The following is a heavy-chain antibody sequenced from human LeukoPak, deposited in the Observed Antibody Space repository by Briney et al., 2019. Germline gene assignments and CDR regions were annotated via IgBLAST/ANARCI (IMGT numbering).Heavy chain of an antibody. V-gene: IGHV4-30-4*01. J-gene: IGHJ3*02. CDR3: ARAKYGDYELGDAFDI. CDR1: GGSISSGDYY. CDR2: IYYSGST. Sequence: PSETLSLTCTVSGGSISSGDYYWSWIRQPPGKGPEWIGYIYYSGSTYYNPSLKSRVTISVDTSKNQFSLKLSSVTAADTAVYYCARAKYGDYELGDAFDIWGQGTMVTVSS. D-gene: IGHD4-17*01.